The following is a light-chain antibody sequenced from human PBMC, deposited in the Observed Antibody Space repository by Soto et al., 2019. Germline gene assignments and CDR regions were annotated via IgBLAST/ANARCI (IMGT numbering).Light chain of an antibody. CDR2: GVS. Sequence: EIVLTHSPGTLSLSPGERATLSCSASQSISSSKLAWYQQNPGQAPRLLLFGVSNRATGVPARFSGSGSGTEFTLTISSLESEDFAVYYCQQYDFWPRTFGQGTKVDIK. V-gene: IGKV3-20*01. J-gene: IGKJ1*01. CDR1: QSISSSK. CDR3: QQYDFWPRT.